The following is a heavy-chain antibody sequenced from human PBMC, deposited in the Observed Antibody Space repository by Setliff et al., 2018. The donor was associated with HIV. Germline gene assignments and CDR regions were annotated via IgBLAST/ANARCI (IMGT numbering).Heavy chain of an antibody. CDR3: ARGRYGSGTYWGLYYYYYMDV. J-gene: IGHJ6*03. D-gene: IGHD3-10*01. CDR1: GGTFSTYV. CDR2: IITIFGTP. Sequence: SVKVSCKTSGGTFSTYVISWVRQAPGQGLEWMGGIITIFGTPNYAQKFQDRVTITADKSTSTAYMELNSLRSDDTAVYYCARGRYGSGTYWGLYYYYYMDVWGKGTTVTVSS. V-gene: IGHV1-69*06.